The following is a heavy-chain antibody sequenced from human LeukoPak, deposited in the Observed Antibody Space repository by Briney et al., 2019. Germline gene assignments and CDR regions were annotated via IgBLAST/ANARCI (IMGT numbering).Heavy chain of an antibody. CDR1: GGSISSGDYY. Sequence: SETLSLTCTVSGGSISSGDYYWSWIRQPPGKGLEWIGYIYYSGSTYYNPSLKSRVTISVDTSKNQFSLKLSSVTAADTAVYYCARVVVATTFDYWGQGTLVTVSS. J-gene: IGHJ4*02. CDR2: IYYSGST. CDR3: ARVVVATTFDY. V-gene: IGHV4-30-4*01. D-gene: IGHD5-12*01.